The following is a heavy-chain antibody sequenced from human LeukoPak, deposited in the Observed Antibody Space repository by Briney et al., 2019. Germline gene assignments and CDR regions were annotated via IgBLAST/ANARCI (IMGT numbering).Heavy chain of an antibody. J-gene: IGHJ4*02. D-gene: IGHD6-19*01. CDR1: GYSFTSYW. Sequence: GESLKISCKGSGYSFTSYWIGWVRQMPGKGLEWMGIIYPGDSDTRYSPSFQGQVTISADKSITTAYLQWSSLKASDTAMYYCARQGFSSGWSNTFDSWGQGTLVTVSS. CDR2: IYPGDSDT. CDR3: ARQGFSSGWSNTFDS. V-gene: IGHV5-51*01.